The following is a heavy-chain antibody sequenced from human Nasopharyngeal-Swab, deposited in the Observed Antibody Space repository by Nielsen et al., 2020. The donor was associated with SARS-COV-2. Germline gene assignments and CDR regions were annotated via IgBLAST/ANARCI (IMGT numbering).Heavy chain of an antibody. CDR3: ARVGTGYGMDV. V-gene: IGHV3-30*04. D-gene: IGHD6-13*01. CDR2: ISYDGSNK. CDR1: GFTFSSYA. J-gene: IGHJ6*02. Sequence: GESLKISCAASGFTFSSYAMHWVRQAPGKGLEWVAVISYDGSNKYYADSVKGRFTISRDNSKNTLYLQMNSLRAEDTAVYYCARVGTGYGMDVWGQGTTVTVSS.